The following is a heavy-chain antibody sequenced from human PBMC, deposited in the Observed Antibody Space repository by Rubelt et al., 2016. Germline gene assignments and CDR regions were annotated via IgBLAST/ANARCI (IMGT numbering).Heavy chain of an antibody. J-gene: IGHJ6*02. Sequence: VSGGSISSYYWSWIRQPPGKGLEWIGYIYYSGSTNYNPSLKSRVTISVDKSKNQFSLKLSSVTAADTAVYYCASDRGDRRYGMDVWGQGTTVTVSS. CDR1: GGSISSYY. CDR2: IYYSGST. CDR3: ASDRGDRRYGMDV. V-gene: IGHV4-59*12. D-gene: IGHD1-14*01.